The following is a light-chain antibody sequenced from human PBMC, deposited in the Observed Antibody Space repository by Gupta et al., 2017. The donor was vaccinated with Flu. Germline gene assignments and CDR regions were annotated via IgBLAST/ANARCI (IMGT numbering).Light chain of an antibody. J-gene: IGKJ4*01. CDR1: QTVGAD. CDR3: QQYSHWPPRT. Sequence: ASLSVSPGKRATLSCRTSQTVGADLAWYQKKPGQAPRLVIYDASTTASGFPARFRGSGSGTEFTLTINSLQSEDSGVYYCQQYSHWPPRTFGGGTKVEI. CDR2: DAS. V-gene: IGKV3-15*01.